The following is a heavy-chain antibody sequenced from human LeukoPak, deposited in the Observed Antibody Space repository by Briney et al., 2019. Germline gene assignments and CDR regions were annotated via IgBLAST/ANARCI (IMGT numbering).Heavy chain of an antibody. V-gene: IGHV4-39*07. CDR1: GGSISSSSYY. Sequence: SETLSLTCTVSGGSISSSSYYWGWIRQPPGKGLEWIGSIYYSGSTYYNPSLKSRVTISVDTSKNQFSLKLSSVTAADTAVYYCARGTDLLYSNWSDPWGQGTLVTVSS. CDR3: ARGTDLLYSNWSDP. J-gene: IGHJ5*02. D-gene: IGHD3-10*01. CDR2: IYYSGST.